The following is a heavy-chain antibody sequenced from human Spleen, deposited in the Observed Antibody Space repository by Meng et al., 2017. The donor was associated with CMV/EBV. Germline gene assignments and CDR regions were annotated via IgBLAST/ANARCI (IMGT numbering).Heavy chain of an antibody. Sequence: SETLSLTCTVSGGSVSSGHYYWSWIRQPPGKGLEWIGYIYYTGIINYNPSLKSRVTISLDTSRNRFSLKLTSMTAADTAIYYCTRDHGSSAWFDPWGLGTLVTVSS. CDR1: GGSVSSGHYY. J-gene: IGHJ5*02. D-gene: IGHD6-6*01. CDR3: TRDHGSSAWFDP. CDR2: IYYTGII. V-gene: IGHV4-61*01.